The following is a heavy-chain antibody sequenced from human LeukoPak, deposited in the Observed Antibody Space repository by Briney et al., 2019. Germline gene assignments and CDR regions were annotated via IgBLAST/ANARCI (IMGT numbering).Heavy chain of an antibody. J-gene: IGHJ4*02. CDR3: ASFFPAYYDSSGYYSDY. CDR2: IYSGGST. CDR1: GFTFSSNY. V-gene: IGHV3-53*01. Sequence: GGSLRLSCAASGFTFSSNYMSWVRQAPGKGLEGVSVIYSGGSTYYSDSVKGRFTISRDNSKNTLYLQMNSLRAEDTAVYYCASFFPAYYDSSGYYSDYWGQGTLVTVSS. D-gene: IGHD3-22*01.